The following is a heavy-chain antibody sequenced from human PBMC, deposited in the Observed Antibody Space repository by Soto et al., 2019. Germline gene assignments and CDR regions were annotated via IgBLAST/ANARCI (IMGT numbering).Heavy chain of an antibody. CDR1: GDSINSDKYY. D-gene: IGHD3-9*01. J-gene: IGHJ4*02. V-gene: IGHV4-39*01. CDR3: ARLEGLATISYYFDF. Sequence: SEXLSLTCSVSGDSINSDKYYWGWIRQPPGKGLEWIGSIYFRGNTYYNPSLQTRVTISLDKSKSQFSLKLNSVTAADSAVYFCARLEGLATISYYFDFWGQGALVTVSS. CDR2: IYFRGNT.